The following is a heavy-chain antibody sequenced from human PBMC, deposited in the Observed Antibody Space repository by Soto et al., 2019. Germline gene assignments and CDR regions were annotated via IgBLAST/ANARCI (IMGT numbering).Heavy chain of an antibody. D-gene: IGHD6-19*01. CDR1: GFTLSHYG. CDR3: ARGTSSAGPEGP. CDR2: VSAYNGYT. V-gene: IGHV1-18*01. Sequence: QVQLVQSGAEVKKPGASVKVSCKGSGFTLSHYGFNWVRQAPGQGLEWVGWVSAYNGYTKSAQNFQDRLIMPTDTSTTTADMELRGLRPDDTALYYCARGTSSAGPEGPWGPGTLVTVSS. J-gene: IGHJ4*02.